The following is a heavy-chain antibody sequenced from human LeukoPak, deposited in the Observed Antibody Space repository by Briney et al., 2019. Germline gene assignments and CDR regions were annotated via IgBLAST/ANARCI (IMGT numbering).Heavy chain of an antibody. CDR3: ARGRDYGDYPRYYYYYYMDV. Sequence: VASVTVSCKASGYTFTSYDINWVRQAPGQGLEWMGWMNPNSGNTGYAQKFQGRVTMTRNTSISTAYMELSSLRSEDTAVYYCARGRDYGDYPRYYYYYYMDVWGKGTTVTVSS. V-gene: IGHV1-8*01. J-gene: IGHJ6*03. D-gene: IGHD4-17*01. CDR1: GYTFTSYD. CDR2: MNPNSGNT.